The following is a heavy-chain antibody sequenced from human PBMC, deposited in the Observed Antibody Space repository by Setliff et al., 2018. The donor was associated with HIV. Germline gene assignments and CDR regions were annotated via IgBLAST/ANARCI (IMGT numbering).Heavy chain of an antibody. J-gene: IGHJ2*01. CDR2: ISSDGSDK. CDR3: ARDRFPQSNIFGAWYFDL. Sequence: PGGSLRLSCAASEFTFSRYAIYWVRQAPGKGLEWVAVISSDGSDKYYADSVKGRFTISRDNSKNTLYLQMNSLRAEDTAVYYCARDRFPQSNIFGAWYFDLWGRGTLVTVSS. D-gene: IGHD3-10*02. CDR1: EFTFSRYA. V-gene: IGHV3-30*01.